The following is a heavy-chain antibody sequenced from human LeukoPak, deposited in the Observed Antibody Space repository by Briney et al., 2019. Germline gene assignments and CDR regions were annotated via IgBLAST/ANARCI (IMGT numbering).Heavy chain of an antibody. D-gene: IGHD2-15*01. V-gene: IGHV3-20*04. CDR2: INWNGGST. CDR1: GFTFDDYG. J-gene: IGHJ1*01. Sequence: GGSLRLSCAASGFTFDDYGMSWVRQAPGKGLEWVSAINWNGGSTGYADSVKGRFTISRDNSKNTLYLQMNSLRAEDTAVYYCAKRLVACSGGSCYSTFQHWGQGTLVTVSS. CDR3: AKRLVACSGGSCYSTFQH.